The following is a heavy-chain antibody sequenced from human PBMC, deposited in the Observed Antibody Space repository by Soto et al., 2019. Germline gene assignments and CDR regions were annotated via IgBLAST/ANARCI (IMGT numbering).Heavy chain of an antibody. CDR1: GFTFSSYG. V-gene: IGHV3-30*18. D-gene: IGHD5-12*01. Sequence: PGRSVRRSCAASGFTFSSYGMHWVRQAPGKGLEWVAVISYDGSNKYYADSVKGRFTISRDNSKNTLYLQMNSLRAEDTAVYYCAKDVRRGYSRYPDAFDIRGQGTMVIVSS. CDR2: ISYDGSNK. CDR3: AKDVRRGYSRYPDAFDI. J-gene: IGHJ3*02.